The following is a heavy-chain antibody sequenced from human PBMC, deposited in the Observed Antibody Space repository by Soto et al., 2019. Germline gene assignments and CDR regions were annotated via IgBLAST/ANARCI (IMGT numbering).Heavy chain of an antibody. CDR2: ISGSGGNT. Sequence: GGSLILSCAASGFAFSNYAMSWVRQAPGKGLEWASAISGSGGNTYYADSVKGRFTISRDNSKNTLSLEMNSLRAEDTAVYYCAKSGSYGNTRYDYWGQGSLVTVSS. J-gene: IGHJ4*02. CDR3: AKSGSYGNTRYDY. V-gene: IGHV3-23*01. CDR1: GFAFSNYA. D-gene: IGHD5-18*01.